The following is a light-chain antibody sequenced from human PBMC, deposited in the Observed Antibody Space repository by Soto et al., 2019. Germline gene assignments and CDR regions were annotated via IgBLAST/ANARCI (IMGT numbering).Light chain of an antibody. CDR3: QQYGSSPIT. CDR2: GAS. Sequence: EIVLTQSPGPLSLSPGKRATLSCRASQSVSSSYLAWYQQKPGQAPRLLIYGASSRATGIPDRFSGSGSGTDFTLTISRLEPEDFAVYYCQQYGSSPITFGGGTKVEIK. CDR1: QSVSSSY. V-gene: IGKV3-20*01. J-gene: IGKJ4*01.